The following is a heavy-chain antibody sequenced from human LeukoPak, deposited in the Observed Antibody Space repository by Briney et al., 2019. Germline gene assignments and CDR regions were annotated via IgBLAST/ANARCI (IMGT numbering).Heavy chain of an antibody. D-gene: IGHD3-22*01. CDR2: IIPILGIA. CDR3: ARDPRYYYDSSGLD. V-gene: IGHV1-69*04. Sequence: SVKVSCKASGGTFSSYTISWVRQAPGQRLEWMGRIIPILGIAKYAQKFQGRVTITADKSTSTAYMELSSLRSEDTAVYYCARDPRYYYDSSGLDWGQGTLVTVSS. J-gene: IGHJ4*02. CDR1: GGTFSSYT.